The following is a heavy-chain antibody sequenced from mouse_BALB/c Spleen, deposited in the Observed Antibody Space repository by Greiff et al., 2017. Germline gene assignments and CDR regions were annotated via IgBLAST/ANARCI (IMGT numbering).Heavy chain of an antibody. CDR1: GFSLTSYG. V-gene: IGHV2-2*02. Sequence: QVQLQQSGPGLVQPSQSLSITCTVSGFSLTSYGVHWVRQSPGKGLEWLGVIWSGGSTDYNAAFISRLSISKDNSKSQVFFKMNSLQANDTAIYYCAISLGDYAMDYWGQGTSVTVSS. CDR3: AISLGDYAMDY. D-gene: IGHD4-1*01. CDR2: IWSGGST. J-gene: IGHJ4*01.